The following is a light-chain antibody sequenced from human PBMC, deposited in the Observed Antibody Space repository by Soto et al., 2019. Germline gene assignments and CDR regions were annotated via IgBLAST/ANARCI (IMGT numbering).Light chain of an antibody. V-gene: IGLV1-40*01. J-gene: IGLJ3*02. CDR1: SSNIGAGYD. CDR2: GNS. CDR3: QAYDSSLRGFWV. Sequence: QSVLTQPPSVSGAPGQRVTISCTGSSSNIGAGYDVHWYQQLPGTAPKLLIYGNSNRPSGVPDRFSGSKSGTSASLAITGLQAEDGADYFRQAYDSSLRGFWVFGGGTKLTVL.